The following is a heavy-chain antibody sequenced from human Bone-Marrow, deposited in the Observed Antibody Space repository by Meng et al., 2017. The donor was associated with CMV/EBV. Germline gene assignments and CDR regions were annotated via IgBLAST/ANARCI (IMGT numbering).Heavy chain of an antibody. CDR1: GFIFSTYV. CDR3: ARDPRVKSYVVVPAASDY. Sequence: GGSLRLSCAGSGFIFSTYVMSWVRQAPRKGLEWLSVISGGGETTYYEASVKGRFTISRDNSKNTVYLQMNSLRAEDTAVYYCARDPRVKSYVVVPAASDYWGQGTMVTVSS. V-gene: IGHV3-23*01. J-gene: IGHJ4*02. CDR2: ISGGGETT. D-gene: IGHD2-2*01.